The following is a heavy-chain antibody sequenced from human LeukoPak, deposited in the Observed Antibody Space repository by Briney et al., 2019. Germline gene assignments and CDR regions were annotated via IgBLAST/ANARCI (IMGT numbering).Heavy chain of an antibody. J-gene: IGHJ4*02. Sequence: SGPTLVKPTQTLTLTCTFSGFSLSTSGVGVGWIRQPPGKALEWLALIYWDDDKRYSPSLKSRLTITKDTSKNQVVLTMTNMDPVDTATYYCAHAGYYYDSSYYPRPGPNFPKRLDYWGQGTLVTVSS. CDR3: AHAGYYYDSSYYPRPGPNFPKRLDY. V-gene: IGHV2-5*02. CDR1: GFSLSTSGVG. D-gene: IGHD3-22*01. CDR2: IYWDDDK.